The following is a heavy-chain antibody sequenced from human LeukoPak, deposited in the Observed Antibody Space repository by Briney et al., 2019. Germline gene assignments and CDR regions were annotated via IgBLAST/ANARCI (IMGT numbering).Heavy chain of an antibody. D-gene: IGHD3-10*01. Sequence: ASVKVSCKASGYTFTSYAMNWVRQAPGQGLEWMGWISTNTGNPTYAQGFTGRFVFSLDTSVSTAYLQISSLKAEDTAVYYCALSSVLLWFGESGPFDYWGQGTLVTVSS. CDR2: ISTNTGNP. V-gene: IGHV7-4-1*02. CDR1: GYTFTSYA. J-gene: IGHJ4*02. CDR3: ALSSVLLWFGESGPFDY.